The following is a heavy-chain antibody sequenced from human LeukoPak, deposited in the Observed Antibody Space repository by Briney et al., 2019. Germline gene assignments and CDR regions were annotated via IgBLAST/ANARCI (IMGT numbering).Heavy chain of an antibody. V-gene: IGHV3-23*01. Sequence: GGSLRLSCAASGFTFSSSAMSWVRQAPGKGLEWVSTISGSDSSTYYADSVKGRFTISRDNSKNTLYLQMSSLRAEDTAVYYCARESLEFDESLGYWGQGTLVTVSS. CDR2: ISGSDSST. CDR3: ARESLEFDESLGY. J-gene: IGHJ4*02. CDR1: GFTFSSSA.